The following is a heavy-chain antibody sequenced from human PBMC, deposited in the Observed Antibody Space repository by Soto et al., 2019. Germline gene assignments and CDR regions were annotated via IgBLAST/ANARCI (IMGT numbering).Heavy chain of an antibody. CDR2: IFSNDEK. Sequence: QVTLKESGPVLVKPTETLTLTCTVSGFSLSNPRMGVSWIRQPPGKALEWLAHIFSNDEKSYSTSLKSRLTISKDTSKSQVVLTMTHMDPVDTATYYCARIEYYYGSGSYYALWDYYGMDVWGQGTTVTVSS. D-gene: IGHD3-10*01. CDR1: GFSLSNPRMG. V-gene: IGHV2-26*01. CDR3: ARIEYYYGSGSYYALWDYYGMDV. J-gene: IGHJ6*02.